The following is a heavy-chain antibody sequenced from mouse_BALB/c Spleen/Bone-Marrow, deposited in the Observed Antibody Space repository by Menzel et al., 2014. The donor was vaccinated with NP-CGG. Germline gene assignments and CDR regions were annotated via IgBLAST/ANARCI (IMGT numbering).Heavy chain of an antibody. CDR1: GFNIKDTY. D-gene: IGHD3-1*01. J-gene: IGHJ2*01. V-gene: IGHV14-3*02. CDR2: IDPANGNT. CDR3: ARSGWDEGY. Sequence: EVKLVESGAELVKPGASVKLSCTASGFNIKDTYMHWVKQRPEQGLEWIGRIDPANGNTEYDPKFQGKATITADTSSNAAYLQLSSLTSEDTAVYYCARSGWDEGYWGQGTTLTVSS.